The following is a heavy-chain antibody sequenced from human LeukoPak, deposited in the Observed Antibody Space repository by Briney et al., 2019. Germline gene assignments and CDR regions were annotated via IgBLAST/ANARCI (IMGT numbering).Heavy chain of an antibody. J-gene: IGHJ6*02. CDR1: GLTFSSYG. Sequence: GGSLRLSCAASGLTFSSYGMQWGRQAPGKGLEWVAAISFDGSNKYYADSVKGRFTISRDNSKNTLYLQMNSLRAEDTAVYYCAKEVTVTTKTYFYYYCGMDVWGQGTTVTVSS. D-gene: IGHD4-17*01. CDR3: AKEVTVTTKTYFYYYCGMDV. V-gene: IGHV3-30*18. CDR2: ISFDGSNK.